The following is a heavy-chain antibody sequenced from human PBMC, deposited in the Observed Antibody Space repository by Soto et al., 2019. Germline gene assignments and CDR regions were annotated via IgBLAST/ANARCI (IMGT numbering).Heavy chain of an antibody. D-gene: IGHD1-1*01. J-gene: IGHJ4*02. CDR1: GFSFRSYA. CDR2: IWYDGVNK. Sequence: PGGSLRLSGAASGFSFRSYAMHWVRQAPGKGLGWVAVIWYDGVNKYYADSVKGRFTISRDNSNNTLYVQMNSLKAEDTAVYYCVRDPYLPTAGRLASLHYWGPGTLVTVSS. V-gene: IGHV3-33*08. CDR3: VRDPYLPTAGRLASLHY.